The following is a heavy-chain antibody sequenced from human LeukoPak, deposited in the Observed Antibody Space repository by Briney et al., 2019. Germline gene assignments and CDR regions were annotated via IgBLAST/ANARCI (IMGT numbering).Heavy chain of an antibody. D-gene: IGHD6-19*01. CDR2: IYHSGST. V-gene: IGHV4-59*01. J-gene: IGHJ4*02. Sequence: NPSETLSLTCTVSGGSINIYYWSWIRQSPGKGLEWIGYIYHSGSTNYNPSLKSRVTMSIDTSKNHFSLKLTSVTAADTATYYCARETSLAGFASGLGFNYWGQGILVTVSS. CDR1: GGSINIYY. CDR3: ARETSLAGFASGLGFNY.